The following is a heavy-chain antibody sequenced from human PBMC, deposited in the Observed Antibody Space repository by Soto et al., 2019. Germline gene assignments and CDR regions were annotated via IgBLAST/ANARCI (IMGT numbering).Heavy chain of an antibody. CDR1: GLSLSTSEVG. V-gene: IGHV2-5*02. Sequence: GPTLVTATRPVTLTCTFSGLSLSTSEVGVGWIRQPPGKALEWLALIYWDDDKRYSPSLKSRLTITKDTSKNQVVLTMTNMDPVDTATYYCAHNYGSGGSGYTFDYWGQGTLVTVSS. CDR3: AHNYGSGGSGYTFDY. D-gene: IGHD2-15*01. CDR2: IYWDDDK. J-gene: IGHJ4*02.